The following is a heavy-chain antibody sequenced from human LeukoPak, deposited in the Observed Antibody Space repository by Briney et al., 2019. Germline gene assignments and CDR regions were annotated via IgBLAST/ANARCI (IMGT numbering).Heavy chain of an antibody. V-gene: IGHV4-59*01. Sequence: PSETLSLTCTVSGGSISSYYWSWIRQPPGKGLEWIGHVYYSGSTNYNPSLKSRVTISIDTSKNQFSLELSSVTAADTAVYYCARVAPHYYGSNYFDYWGQGTLVTVSS. CDR1: GGSISSYY. D-gene: IGHD3-10*01. CDR2: VYYSGST. J-gene: IGHJ4*02. CDR3: ARVAPHYYGSNYFDY.